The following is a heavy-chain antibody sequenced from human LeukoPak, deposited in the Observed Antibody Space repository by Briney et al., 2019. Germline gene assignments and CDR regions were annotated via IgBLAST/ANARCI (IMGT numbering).Heavy chain of an antibody. CDR2: SSSVSSTI. CDR3: ARDQTPFY. D-gene: IGHD2-15*01. J-gene: IGHJ4*02. V-gene: IGHV3-48*02. Sequence: TGGSLRLSCATSGFTFNSYSMNWLRQAPGKGLEWVSYSSSVSSTIYYADSVKGRFTISRDNAKSSMWLQMNSLRDEDTAVYYCARDQTPFYWGQGSLVTVSS. CDR1: GFTFNSYS.